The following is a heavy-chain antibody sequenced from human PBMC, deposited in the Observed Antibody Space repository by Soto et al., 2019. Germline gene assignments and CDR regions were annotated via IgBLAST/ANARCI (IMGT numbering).Heavy chain of an antibody. V-gene: IGHV6-1*01. CDR1: GDSVSSNSAA. D-gene: IGHD6-13*01. CDR2: TYYRSKWYN. J-gene: IGHJ5*02. Sequence: PSQTLLLTCAISGDSVSSNSAAWNWIRQSPSRGLEWLGRTYYRSKWYNAYAVSVKSRITINPDTSKNQFSLQLNSVTPEDTAVYYCARVSSSWYAGGWFDPWGQGTLVTVSS. CDR3: ARVSSSWYAGGWFDP.